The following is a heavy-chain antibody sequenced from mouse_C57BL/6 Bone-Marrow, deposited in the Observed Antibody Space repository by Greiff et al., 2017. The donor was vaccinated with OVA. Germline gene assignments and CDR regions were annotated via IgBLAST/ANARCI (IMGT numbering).Heavy chain of an antibody. CDR3: ARRYGSSFAY. CDR2: ISSGGSYT. V-gene: IGHV5-6*02. CDR1: GFTFSSYG. Sequence: EVKVVESGGDLVKPGGSLKLSCAASGFTFSSYGMSWVRQTPDKRLEWVATISSGGSYTYYPDSVKGRFTISRDNAKNTLYLQMSSLKSEDTAMYYCARRYGSSFAYWGQGTLVTVSA. D-gene: IGHD1-1*01. J-gene: IGHJ3*01.